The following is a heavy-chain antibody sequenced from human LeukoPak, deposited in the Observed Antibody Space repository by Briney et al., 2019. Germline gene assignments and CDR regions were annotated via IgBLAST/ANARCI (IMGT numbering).Heavy chain of an antibody. CDR3: AKDFTRNWNPFDY. CDR2: ISGSGGST. J-gene: IGHJ4*02. Sequence: GGSLRLSCAAYGFTFSSYAMSWVRQAPGKGLEWVSAISGSGGSTYYADSVKGRFTISRDNSKNTLYLQMNSLRAEDTAVYYCAKDFTRNWNPFDYWGQGTLVTVSS. D-gene: IGHD1-1*01. V-gene: IGHV3-23*01. CDR1: GFTFSSYA.